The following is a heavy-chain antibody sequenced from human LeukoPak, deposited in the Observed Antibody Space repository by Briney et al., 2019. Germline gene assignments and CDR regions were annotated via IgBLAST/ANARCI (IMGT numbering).Heavy chain of an antibody. Sequence: ASVKVSCKASGYTFTGYYMHWVRQAPGQGLEWMGWINPNSGGTNYAQKFQGRVTMTRDTSISTAYMELSRLRSDDTAVYYCVRDGGRYCSSTSCYGSYYFDYWGQGTLVTVSS. CDR2: INPNSGGT. V-gene: IGHV1-2*02. D-gene: IGHD2-2*01. CDR3: VRDGGRYCSSTSCYGSYYFDY. CDR1: GYTFTGYY. J-gene: IGHJ4*02.